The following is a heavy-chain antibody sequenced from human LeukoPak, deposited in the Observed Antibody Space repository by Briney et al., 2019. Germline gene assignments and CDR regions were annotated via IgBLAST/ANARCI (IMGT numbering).Heavy chain of an antibody. CDR1: GYTFTSYG. J-gene: IGHJ4*02. Sequence: GASVKVSCKASGYTFTSYGISWVRQAPRQGLEWMGWISAYNGNTNYAQKLQGRVTMTTDTSTSTAYMELRSLRSDDTAVYYCARDLLRPDYYDSSGYYYGYWGQGTLVTVSS. D-gene: IGHD3-22*01. CDR2: ISAYNGNT. CDR3: ARDLLRPDYYDSSGYYYGY. V-gene: IGHV1-18*01.